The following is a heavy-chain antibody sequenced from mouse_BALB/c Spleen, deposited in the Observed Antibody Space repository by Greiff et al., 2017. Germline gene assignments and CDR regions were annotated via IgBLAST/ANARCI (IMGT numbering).Heavy chain of an antibody. CDR1: GYTFTDYA. Sequence: QVQLKESGAELVRPGVSVKISCKGSGYTFTDYAMHWVKQSHAKSLEWIGVISTYYGDASYNQKFKGKATMTVDKSSSTAYMELARLTSEDSAIYYCARGVDFDYWGQGTTLTVSS. V-gene: IGHV1S137*01. CDR3: ARGVDFDY. D-gene: IGHD1-1*01. CDR2: ISTYYGDA. J-gene: IGHJ2*01.